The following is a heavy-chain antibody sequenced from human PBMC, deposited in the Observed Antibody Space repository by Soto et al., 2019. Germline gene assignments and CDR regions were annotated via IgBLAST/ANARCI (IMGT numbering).Heavy chain of an antibody. CDR3: ARDRCYDGTCYSASDS. J-gene: IGHJ5*01. CDR2: ISTTSFTI. D-gene: IGHD2-15*01. CDR1: VFRFSTYN. V-gene: IGHV3-48*02. Sequence: PWWSLRLSCSASVFRFSTYNMDWGRQAPGKGPEWIAHISTTSFTIYYADSVKGRFTISRDNDRNSLYLEMNSLRDEDTAVYYCARDRCYDGTCYSASDSWGQGTLVTVS.